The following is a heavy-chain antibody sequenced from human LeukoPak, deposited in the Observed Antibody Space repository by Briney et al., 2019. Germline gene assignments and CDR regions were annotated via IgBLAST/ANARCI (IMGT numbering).Heavy chain of an antibody. CDR2: INSDGSTT. Sequence: GGSLRLSCAASKFTFSRYWMHWVRQSPGKGLVWVSRINSDGSTTSHADSVKGRFTISRDNAKNTLYLQMNSLRDEDTAVYYCVRALYGSSSPDAFEIWGLGTMVTVSS. V-gene: IGHV3-74*01. J-gene: IGHJ3*02. CDR1: KFTFSRYW. D-gene: IGHD2-2*01. CDR3: VRALYGSSSPDAFEI.